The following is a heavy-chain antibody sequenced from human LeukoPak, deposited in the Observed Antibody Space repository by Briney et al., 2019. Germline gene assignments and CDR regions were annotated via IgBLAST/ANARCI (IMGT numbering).Heavy chain of an antibody. J-gene: IGHJ5*02. Sequence: GGSLRLSCAASGFTFSSYDMHWVRQAPGKGLEWVAVISYDGSNKYYADSVKGRFTISRDNSKNTLYLQMNSLRAEDTAVYYCAKEYCSSISCYDDWFDPWGQGTLVTVSS. CDR1: GFTFSSYD. V-gene: IGHV3-30*18. CDR3: AKEYCSSISCYDDWFDP. CDR2: ISYDGSNK. D-gene: IGHD2-2*01.